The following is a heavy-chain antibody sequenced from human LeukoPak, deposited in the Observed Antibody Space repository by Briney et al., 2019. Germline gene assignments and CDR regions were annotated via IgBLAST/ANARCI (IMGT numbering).Heavy chain of an antibody. D-gene: IGHD6-13*01. CDR2: IYPGDSDT. V-gene: IGHV5-51*01. J-gene: IGHJ4*02. Sequence: GESLKISCKGSGYSFTSYWIGWVRQMPGKGLEWMGIIYPGDSDTRYSPSFQGQVTISADKSISTAYLQWSSLKASDTAMYYCARQEGSGGAAAGTVDYWGQGTLVTVSS. CDR3: ARQEGSGGAAAGTVDY. CDR1: GYSFTSYW.